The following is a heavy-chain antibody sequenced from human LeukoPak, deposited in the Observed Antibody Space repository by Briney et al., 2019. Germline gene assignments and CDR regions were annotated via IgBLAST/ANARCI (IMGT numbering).Heavy chain of an antibody. J-gene: IGHJ4*02. V-gene: IGHV3-21*01. CDR3: ARDRDGSNYATFDY. CDR2: ISSSSSYI. CDR1: GFTFSSYS. D-gene: IGHD5-24*01. Sequence: PGGSLRLSCAASGFTFSSYSMNWVRQAPGKGLEWVSSISSSSSYIYYADSVKGRFTISRDNAKNSLYLQMNSLRAEDTAVYYCARDRDGSNYATFDYWGQGTLVTVSS.